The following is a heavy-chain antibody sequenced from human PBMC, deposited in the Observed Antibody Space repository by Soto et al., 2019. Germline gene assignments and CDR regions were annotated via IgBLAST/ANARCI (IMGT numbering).Heavy chain of an antibody. D-gene: IGHD5-12*01. Sequence: SETLSLTCTVSGDFIRSYYWSWVRQPPGKGLEWIGYISYSGGTNYNPSLKSRVTMSVDTSENQFSLQLNSVTAADTAVYYCAREESSGYADYWGQGTLVTSPQ. CDR3: AREESSGYADY. CDR1: GDFIRSYY. J-gene: IGHJ4*02. CDR2: ISYSGGT. V-gene: IGHV4-59*01.